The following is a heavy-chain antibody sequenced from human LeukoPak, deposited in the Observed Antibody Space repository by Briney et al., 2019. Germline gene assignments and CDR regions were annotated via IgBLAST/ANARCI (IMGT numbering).Heavy chain of an antibody. CDR3: ARVEGSGPFDAFDI. Sequence: PSETLSLTCTVSGGSISSSSYYWGWIRQPPGKGLEWIGSFFYSGSTYYNPSLKSRVTISVDTSKNQFSLKLSSVTAADTAVYFCARVEGSGPFDAFDIWGQGTMVTVSS. CDR2: FFYSGST. CDR1: GGSISSSSYY. J-gene: IGHJ3*02. V-gene: IGHV4-39*07. D-gene: IGHD3-10*01.